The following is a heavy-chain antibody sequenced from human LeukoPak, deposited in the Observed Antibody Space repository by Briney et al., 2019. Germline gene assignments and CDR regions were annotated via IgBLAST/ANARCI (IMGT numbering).Heavy chain of an antibody. CDR2: INPDGGVT. D-gene: IGHD4-23*01. Sequence: ASVKVSCKASGYSFTGYYIHWVRQAPGQGLEWMGWINPDGGVTKSAQNFQGRVTMTRDKSINTVYMELSRLRSDDTAVYYCAREVRQLGTVGYFDYWGQGTLVTVSS. J-gene: IGHJ4*02. CDR3: AREVRQLGTVGYFDY. CDR1: GYSFTGYY. V-gene: IGHV1-2*02.